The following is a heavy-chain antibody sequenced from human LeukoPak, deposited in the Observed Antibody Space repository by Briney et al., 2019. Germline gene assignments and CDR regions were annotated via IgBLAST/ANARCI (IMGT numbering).Heavy chain of an antibody. CDR3: AKSQRGYYPRRTYYYYMDV. CDR1: GFTFSRYW. V-gene: IGHV3-7*03. D-gene: IGHD1-26*01. CDR2: IQEDGGEK. Sequence: GGSLRLSCAASGFTFSRYWMSWVRQAPGKGLEWVANIQEDGGEKYVDSVKGRFVISRDNSKKTLYLQMNSLRAEDTAVYYCAKSQRGYYPRRTYYYYMDVWGKGTTVTVSS. J-gene: IGHJ6*03.